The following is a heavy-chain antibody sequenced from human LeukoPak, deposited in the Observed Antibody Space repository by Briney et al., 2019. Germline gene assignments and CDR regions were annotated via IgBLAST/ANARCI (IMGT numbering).Heavy chain of an antibody. D-gene: IGHD1-1*01. CDR1: GFTFSNYN. CDR3: ASGSY. Sequence: GGSLRLSCAASGFTFSNYNMNWVRQAPGKGLEWASFISSGSGYIYYADSVKGRFTISRDNAKNSLYLQMNSLRAEDTAVYYCASGSYWGQGTLVTVSS. V-gene: IGHV3-21*01. J-gene: IGHJ4*02. CDR2: ISSGSGYI.